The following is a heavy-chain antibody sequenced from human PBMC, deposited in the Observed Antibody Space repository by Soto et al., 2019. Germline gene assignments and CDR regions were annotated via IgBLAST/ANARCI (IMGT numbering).Heavy chain of an antibody. J-gene: IGHJ4*02. CDR1: GLTVSSHY. Sequence: EVQLVESGGGLVQPGGSLRLSCAASGLTVSSHYMTWVRQAPGKGLEWISEIYVGGTTYYADSVKGRFTISRDNAKNTVFRQMNSLRAEDTAVYYCARDTSGDSYGGLDYWGQGTLVTVSS. CDR2: IYVGGTT. CDR3: ARDTSGDSYGGLDY. V-gene: IGHV3-66*01. D-gene: IGHD3-22*01.